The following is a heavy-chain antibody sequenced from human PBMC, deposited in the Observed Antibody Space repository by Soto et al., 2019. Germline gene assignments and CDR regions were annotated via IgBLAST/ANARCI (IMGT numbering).Heavy chain of an antibody. D-gene: IGHD3-3*01. CDR3: AKPRSILEWPPFDP. V-gene: IGHV3-30*18. CDR2: IKSDGFST. Sequence: QVKLVESGGGVVQPGRSLRLSCVASGFAFKSYGMHWVRQAPGKGPEWVAVIKSDGFSTDYVDSVKGRFAIFIDNSRNTLYLHMTNRRIEDTAVYYCAKPRSILEWPPFDPWRNGTRVTVSS. J-gene: IGHJ5*02. CDR1: GFAFKSYG.